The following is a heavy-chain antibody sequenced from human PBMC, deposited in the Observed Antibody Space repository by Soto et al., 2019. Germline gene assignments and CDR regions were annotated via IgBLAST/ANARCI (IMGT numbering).Heavy chain of an antibody. Sequence: ASVKVSCKASGYTFTSYGISWVRQAPGQGLEWMGWISAYNGNTNYAQKLQGRVTITRDTSASTAYMELSSLRSEDTAVYYCANALGLYYFDYWGQGTLVTSPQ. CDR1: GYTFTSYG. CDR3: ANALGLYYFDY. CDR2: ISAYNGNT. J-gene: IGHJ4*02. V-gene: IGHV1-18*01. D-gene: IGHD3-16*01.